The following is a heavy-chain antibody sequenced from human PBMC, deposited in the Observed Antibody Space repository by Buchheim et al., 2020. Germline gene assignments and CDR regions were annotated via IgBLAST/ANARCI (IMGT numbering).Heavy chain of an antibody. CDR1: GGSFSGYY. J-gene: IGHJ6*02. CDR2: INRRGST. V-gene: IGHV4-34*01. Sequence: QVQLQQWGAGLLKPSETLSLICAVYGGSFSGYYWSWLRQPPGKGLEWIGEINRRGSTNYNPSLKSRVTLSVDTSKNKFSLRLSSVTAADTAVYYCAGLVVVAATRADYYGTDVWGQRTT. D-gene: IGHD2-15*01. CDR3: AGLVVVAATRADYYGTDV.